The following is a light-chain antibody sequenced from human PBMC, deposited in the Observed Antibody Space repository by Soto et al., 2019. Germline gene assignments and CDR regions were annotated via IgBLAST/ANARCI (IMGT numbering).Light chain of an antibody. CDR2: GNI. V-gene: IGLV1-40*01. Sequence: QSVLTQPPSASGTPGQRVTISCTGSSSNIGAGYDVHWYQQLPGTAPKLLIYGNINRPSGVPDRFSGSKSGTSASLAITGLQAEDEADYYCQSYDSSLSGSVFGGGTKVTVL. CDR1: SSNIGAGYD. CDR3: QSYDSSLSGSV. J-gene: IGLJ3*02.